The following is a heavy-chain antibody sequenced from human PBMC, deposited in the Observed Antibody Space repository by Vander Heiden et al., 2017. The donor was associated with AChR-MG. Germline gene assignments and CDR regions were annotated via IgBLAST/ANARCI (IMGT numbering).Heavy chain of an antibody. Sequence: QVQLVQSGPEVKKPGAPVKVSCKASGYSFTNYAIHWVRPAPGQRREWMGWINAGNGNTKYSQNFQGRVTITRDTSANTAYMELSSLRSEDTAVYYCARDSREYQMLTKTSNWFDPWGQGTLVTVSS. CDR1: GYSFTNYA. V-gene: IGHV1-3*01. D-gene: IGHD3-16*01. J-gene: IGHJ5*02. CDR3: ARDSREYQMLTKTSNWFDP. CDR2: INAGNGNT.